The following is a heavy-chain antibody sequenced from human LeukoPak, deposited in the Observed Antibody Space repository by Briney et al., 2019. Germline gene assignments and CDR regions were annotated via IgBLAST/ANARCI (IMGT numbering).Heavy chain of an antibody. CDR2: INPNSGGT. J-gene: IGHJ1*01. CDR1: GYTFTGYY. CDR3: AGRGEGQYYYDSNEH. Sequence: ASVKVSCKASGYTFTGYYMHWVRQAPGQGLEWMGRINPNSGGTNYAQKFQGRVTMTRDTSISTAYMELSRLRSDDTAVYYCAGRGEGQYYYDSNEHWGQGTLVTVSS. V-gene: IGHV1-2*06. D-gene: IGHD3-22*01.